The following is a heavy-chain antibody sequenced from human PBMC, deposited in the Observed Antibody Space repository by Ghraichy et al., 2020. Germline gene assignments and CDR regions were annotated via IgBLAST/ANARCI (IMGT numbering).Heavy chain of an antibody. V-gene: IGHV4-34*01. J-gene: IGHJ4*02. CDR2: INHSGST. D-gene: IGHD1-1*01. Sequence: SETLSLTCAVYGVSFSGYYWSWFRQPPGKGLEWIGEINHSGSTNYNPSLKSRVTISVDTSKNQFSLKLSSVTAADTAVYYCARGLKGGPDNDPSPGGNWGQGTLVTVSS. CDR1: GVSFSGYY. CDR3: ARGLKGGPDNDPSPGGN.